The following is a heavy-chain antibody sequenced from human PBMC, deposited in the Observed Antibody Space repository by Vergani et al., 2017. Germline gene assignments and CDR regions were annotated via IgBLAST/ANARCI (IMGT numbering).Heavy chain of an antibody. Sequence: QVQLVESGGGVVQPGRSLRLSCAASGFTFSSYGMHWVRQAPGKGLEWVAVISYDGSNKYYADSVKGRFTISRDNSKNTLYLQMNSLRAEDTAVYYCARHPPIFGVYYFDYWGQGTLVTVSS. D-gene: IGHD3-3*01. V-gene: IGHV3-30*03. CDR1: GFTFSSYG. CDR3: ARHPPIFGVYYFDY. CDR2: ISYDGSNK. J-gene: IGHJ4*02.